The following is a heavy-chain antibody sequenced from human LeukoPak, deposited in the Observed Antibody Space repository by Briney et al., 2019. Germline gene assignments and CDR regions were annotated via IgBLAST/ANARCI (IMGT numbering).Heavy chain of an antibody. CDR3: ARNLATVVTPNAFDI. V-gene: IGHV4-34*01. CDR2: INHSGST. J-gene: IGHJ3*02. D-gene: IGHD4-23*01. Sequence: SETLSLTCAVYGGSFSGYYWSWIRQPPGKGLEWIGEINHSGSTNYNPSLKSRVTISVDTSKNQFSLKLSSVTAADTAVYYCARNLATVVTPNAFDIWGQGTMVTVSS. CDR1: GGSFSGYY.